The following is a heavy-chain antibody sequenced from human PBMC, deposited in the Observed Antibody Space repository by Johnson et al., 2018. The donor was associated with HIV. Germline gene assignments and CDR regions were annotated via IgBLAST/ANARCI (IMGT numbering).Heavy chain of an antibody. J-gene: IGHJ3*02. CDR3: ATLSLIAAPGPFEI. Sequence: QVQLVESGGGVVQPGRSVRLYCAASGFIFSSYAIHWVRQAPGKGLEWVAVISYDGSNKYYADSVKGRFTISRDNSKNTLYLPMNSLRAEDTAVYYCATLSLIAAPGPFEIWGQGTMVTVSS. CDR2: ISYDGSNK. CDR1: GFIFSSYA. D-gene: IGHD6-6*01. V-gene: IGHV3-30*04.